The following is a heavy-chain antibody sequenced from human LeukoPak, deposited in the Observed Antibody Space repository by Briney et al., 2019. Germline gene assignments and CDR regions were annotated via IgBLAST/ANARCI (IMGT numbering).Heavy chain of an antibody. Sequence: GGSLRLSRAASGFTFSRYAMSWVRQAPGKGLEWVSVITGSGGDAYYADSVKGRFTISRDNSKNTLYLQMTSLRAEDTAVYYCTKRGGDGYYYADYWGQGTLVTVSS. J-gene: IGHJ4*02. CDR1: GFTFSRYA. CDR2: ITGSGGDA. D-gene: IGHD5-24*01. CDR3: TKRGGDGYYYADY. V-gene: IGHV3-23*01.